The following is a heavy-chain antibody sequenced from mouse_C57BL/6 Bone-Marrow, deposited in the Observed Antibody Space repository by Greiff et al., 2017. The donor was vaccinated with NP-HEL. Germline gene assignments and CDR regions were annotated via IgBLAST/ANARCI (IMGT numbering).Heavy chain of an antibody. Sequence: QVQLQQSGAELVKPGASVKISCKASGYAFSSYWMNWVKQRPGKGLEWIGQIYPGDGDTNYNGQFKGKATLTADKSSSTAYMQLSSLTSEDSAVYFCARYYGSSYYFDYWGRGTTLPVSS. D-gene: IGHD1-1*01. J-gene: IGHJ2*01. CDR1: GYAFSSYW. CDR3: ARYYGSSYYFDY. V-gene: IGHV1-80*01. CDR2: IYPGDGDT.